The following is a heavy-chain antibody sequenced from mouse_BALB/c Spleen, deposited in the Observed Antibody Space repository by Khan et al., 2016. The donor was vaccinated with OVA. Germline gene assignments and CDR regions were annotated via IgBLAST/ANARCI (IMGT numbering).Heavy chain of an antibody. CDR1: GYTFTTYV. CDR3: ARNYRYSVYLDS. CDR2: IYPYNDGT. V-gene: IGHV1S136*01. J-gene: IGHJ2*01. Sequence: VQLKESGPELVKPGASVKMSCTASGYTFTTYVIHWVKQKPGQGLDWIGYIYPYNDGTKYNEKFKGKATLTSDKSSSTAYMELSSLTSEDSAVYYGARNYRYSVYLDSWGQGTTLTVSS. D-gene: IGHD2-14*01.